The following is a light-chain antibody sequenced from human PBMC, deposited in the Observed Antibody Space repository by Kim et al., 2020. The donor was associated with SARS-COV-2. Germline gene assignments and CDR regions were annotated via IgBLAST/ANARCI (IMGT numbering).Light chain of an antibody. CDR1: ISNIGSNV. CDR3: AAWDDSLKGSV. Sequence: GQRVTLSCSGSISNIGSNVVNWYQQLPGTAPKLRMYSNDYRPSGVPDRFSGSKSGTSASLAISGLQSEDEADYYCAAWDDSLKGSVFGGGTQLTVL. J-gene: IGLJ3*02. CDR2: SND. V-gene: IGLV1-44*01.